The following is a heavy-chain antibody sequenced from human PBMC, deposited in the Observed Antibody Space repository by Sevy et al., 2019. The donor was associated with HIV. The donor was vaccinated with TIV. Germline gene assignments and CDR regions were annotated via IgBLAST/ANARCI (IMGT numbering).Heavy chain of an antibody. CDR2: IWYDGSKK. CDR1: GFTFSSYG. CDR3: ARGLAALPGYYYGMDV. Sequence: GGSLRLSCAASGFTFSSYGMHWVRQTPGKGLEWVGVIWYDGSKKNYGDSVKGRFTISRDNSKNRLYLQMNSLRAEDTAVYYCARGLAALPGYYYGMDVWGQGTTVTVSS. V-gene: IGHV3-33*01. J-gene: IGHJ6*02. D-gene: IGHD6-6*01.